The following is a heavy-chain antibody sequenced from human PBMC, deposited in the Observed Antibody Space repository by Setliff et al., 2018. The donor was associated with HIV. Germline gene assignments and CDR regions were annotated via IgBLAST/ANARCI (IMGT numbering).Heavy chain of an antibody. CDR3: ARGALGYCSGGSCSLSY. CDR2: ISGSGDNT. J-gene: IGHJ4*02. V-gene: IGHV3-23*01. CDR1: GFTFNTYG. D-gene: IGHD2-15*01. Sequence: GGSLRLSCAASGFTFNTYGMSWVRQAPGKGLEWVSVISGSGDNTFYADSVKGRFTTSRDNSKNTLYLQMNSLRAEDTAVYYCARGALGYCSGGSCSLSYWGQGALVTVSS.